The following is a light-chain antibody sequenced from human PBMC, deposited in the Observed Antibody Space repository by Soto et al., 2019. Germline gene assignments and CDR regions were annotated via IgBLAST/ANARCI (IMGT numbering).Light chain of an antibody. CDR1: SSTVGGFNV. J-gene: IGLJ1*01. V-gene: IGLV2-23*01. CDR3: CSYVGATTYV. CDR2: EGI. Sequence: QSALTQPASVSGSPGQSITISWTGTSSTVGGFNVVSWYQQHPGKAPKVIIYEGIKRRSGVSNRFSGSNSGSTASLTISGLQAEDEADYYCCSYVGATTYVFGTGTKVTVL.